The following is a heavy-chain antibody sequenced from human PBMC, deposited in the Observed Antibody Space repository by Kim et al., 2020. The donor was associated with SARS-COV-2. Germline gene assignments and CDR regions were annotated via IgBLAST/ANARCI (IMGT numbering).Heavy chain of an antibody. CDR1: GFTFSSYG. D-gene: IGHD5-18*01. Sequence: GSLRLSCAASGFTFSSYGMHWVRQAPGKGLEWVAVISYDGSNKYYADSVKGRFTISRDNSKNTLYLQMNSLRAEDTAVYYCAKDGGGWIQLWFGSYYGMDVWGQGTTVTVSS. V-gene: IGHV3-30*18. CDR2: ISYDGSNK. J-gene: IGHJ6*02. CDR3: AKDGGGWIQLWFGSYYGMDV.